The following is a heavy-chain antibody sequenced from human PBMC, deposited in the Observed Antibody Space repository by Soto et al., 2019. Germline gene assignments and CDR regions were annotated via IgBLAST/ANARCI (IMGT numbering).Heavy chain of an antibody. D-gene: IGHD1-26*01. CDR1: GGSFSGYY. Sequence: QVQLQQWGAGLLKPSETLSLTCAVYGGSFSGYYWSWIRQPPGKGLEWIGEINHSGSTNYNPSLKSRVTISVDTSKNQISLKLSSVTAADTAVYYCASPLGAASDYWGQGSLVTVSS. CDR3: ASPLGAASDY. J-gene: IGHJ4*02. V-gene: IGHV4-34*01. CDR2: INHSGST.